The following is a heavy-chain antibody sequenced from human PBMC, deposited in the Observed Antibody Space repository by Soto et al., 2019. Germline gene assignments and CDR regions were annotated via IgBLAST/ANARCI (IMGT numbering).Heavy chain of an antibody. Sequence: EVQLVESGGGLVQPGRSLRLSCAASGFTFDDYAMHWVRQAPGKGLEWVSGISWNSGSIGYADSVKGRFTISRDNAKNSLYLQMNSLRAEDTALYYCAKDISTVTTFLFDYWGQGTLVTVSS. CDR2: ISWNSGSI. V-gene: IGHV3-9*01. J-gene: IGHJ4*02. D-gene: IGHD4-17*01. CDR3: AKDISTVTTFLFDY. CDR1: GFTFDDYA.